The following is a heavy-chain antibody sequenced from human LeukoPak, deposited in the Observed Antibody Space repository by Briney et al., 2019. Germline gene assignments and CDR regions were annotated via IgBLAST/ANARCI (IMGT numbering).Heavy chain of an antibody. D-gene: IGHD3-10*01. Sequence: GRSLRLSCAASGFTFSSYAMHWVRQAPGKGLEWVAIISYDGINKYYADSVKGRFTISRDNSKNTLYLQMNSLRADDTAVYYCAKDFRAKSGSGSYGWFDPWGQRTLVTVSS. CDR1: GFTFSSYA. CDR2: ISYDGINK. V-gene: IGHV3-30*04. J-gene: IGHJ5*02. CDR3: AKDFRAKSGSGSYGWFDP.